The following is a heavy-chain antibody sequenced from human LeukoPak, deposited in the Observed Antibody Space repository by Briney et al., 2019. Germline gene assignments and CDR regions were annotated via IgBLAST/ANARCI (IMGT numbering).Heavy chain of an antibody. Sequence: GGSLRLSCAASGFTFSGSAMHWVRQASGKGLEWVGRIRSKADSYATAYAASVKGRFTISRDDSKNTAYLQMNSLRAEDTAVYYWARDGVHYGSGSYNDYWGQGTLVTVSS. CDR1: GFTFSGSA. CDR2: IRSKADSYAT. V-gene: IGHV3-73*01. J-gene: IGHJ4*01. CDR3: ARDGVHYGSGSYNDY. D-gene: IGHD3-10*01.